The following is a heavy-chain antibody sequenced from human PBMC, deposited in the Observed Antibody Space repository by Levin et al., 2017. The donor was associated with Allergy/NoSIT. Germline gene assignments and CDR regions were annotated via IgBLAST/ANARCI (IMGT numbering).Heavy chain of an antibody. Sequence: SCSASGFTFDDYAMHWVRQAPGKGLEWVSGISWNSGSIGYADSVKGRFTISRDNAKNSLYLQMNSLRAEDTALYYCAKGFWSGYYTGREYYYGMDVWGQGTTVTVSS. V-gene: IGHV3-9*01. D-gene: IGHD3-3*01. CDR3: AKGFWSGYYTGREYYYGMDV. J-gene: IGHJ6*02. CDR1: GFTFDDYA. CDR2: ISWNSGSI.